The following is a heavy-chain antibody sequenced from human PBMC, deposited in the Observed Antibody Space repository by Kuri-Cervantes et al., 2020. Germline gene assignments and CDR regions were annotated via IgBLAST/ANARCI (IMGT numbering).Heavy chain of an antibody. V-gene: IGHV4-31*03. CDR1: GGSISSGDYY. J-gene: IGHJ6*02. D-gene: IGHD3-22*01. CDR2: IYYSGST. Sequence: SETLSLTCTVSGGSISSGDYYWSWIRQHPGKGLEWIGYIYYSGSTYYNPSLKSRVTISVDTSKNQFSLKLSSVTAADTAVYYCARDHSNYYDSSGYYSSLGMDVWGQGTTVTVSS. CDR3: ARDHSNYYDSSGYYSSLGMDV.